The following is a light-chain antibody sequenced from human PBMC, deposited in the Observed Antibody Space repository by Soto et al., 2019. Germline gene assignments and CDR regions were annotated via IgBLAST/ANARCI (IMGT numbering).Light chain of an antibody. J-gene: IGKJ1*01. Sequence: EIVLTQSPATLSSFPGDIVTLSFRASQYINTRLAWYQHRPGQAPRLLIYQTSIRAAGIPARFSASGTGTDFTLSIGSLQSEDFAVYYCQQYNDWPPTFGQGTKVE. V-gene: IGKV3D-15*01. CDR1: QYINTR. CDR3: QQYNDWPPT. CDR2: QTS.